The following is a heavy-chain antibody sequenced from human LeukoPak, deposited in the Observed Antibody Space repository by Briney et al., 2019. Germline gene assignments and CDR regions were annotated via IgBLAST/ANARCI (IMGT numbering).Heavy chain of an antibody. J-gene: IGHJ4*02. CDR3: AREKGSYYYATSDYYWGLFDN. CDR1: GGSISSGAYY. Sequence: SETLSLTCTVSGGSISSGAYYWSWIRQPPGKGLEWIGYIYHSGSTYYNPSLKSRVTISVDRSKNQFSLKLSSVTAADTAVYYCAREKGSYYYATSDYYWGLFDNWGQGTLVTVSS. V-gene: IGHV4-30-2*01. CDR2: IYHSGST. D-gene: IGHD3-22*01.